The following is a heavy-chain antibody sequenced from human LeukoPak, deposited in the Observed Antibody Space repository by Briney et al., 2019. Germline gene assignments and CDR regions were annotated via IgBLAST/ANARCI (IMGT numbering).Heavy chain of an antibody. CDR1: GGSIGSSSYY. V-gene: IGHV4-39*01. J-gene: IGHJ4*02. CDR2: IYYSGST. CDR3: ASTIFGVVIMSFYFDY. Sequence: KPSETLSFTCTVAGGSIGSSSYYWGWIRQPPGKGLEWIASIYYSGSTHYNPSIQSRITISVDTSKQPFSLKLSSVTAADTAVYYCASTIFGVVIMSFYFDYWGQGTLVTVSS. D-gene: IGHD3-3*01.